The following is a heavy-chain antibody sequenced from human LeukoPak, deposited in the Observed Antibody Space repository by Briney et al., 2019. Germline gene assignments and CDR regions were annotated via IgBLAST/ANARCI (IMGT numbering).Heavy chain of an antibody. V-gene: IGHV4-34*01. CDR3: ARARIWYSSSWYFDY. CDR2: INHSGST. D-gene: IGHD6-13*01. J-gene: IGHJ4*02. Sequence: PSETLSLTCAVYGGSFSGYYWSWIRQPPGKGLEWIGEINHSGSTNYNPSLKSRVTISVDTSKNQFSLKLSPVTAADTAVYYCARARIWYSSSWYFDYWGQGTLVTVSS. CDR1: GGSFSGYY.